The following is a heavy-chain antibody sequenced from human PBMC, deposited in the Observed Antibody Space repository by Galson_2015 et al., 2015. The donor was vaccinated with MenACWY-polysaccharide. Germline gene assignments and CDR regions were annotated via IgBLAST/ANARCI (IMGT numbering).Heavy chain of an antibody. CDR1: GFTFSSYA. Sequence: SLRLSCAASGFTFSSYAMSWVRQAPGKGPEWVSAISDSGGTTFYADSVEGRFTISRDNSKNTLFLQMISLRVEDTAVYYCAKAHIAARPDRRMVYYYYMDVWGKGTMVTVSS. CDR3: AKAHIAARPDRRMVYYYYMDV. V-gene: IGHV3-23*01. D-gene: IGHD6-6*01. CDR2: ISDSGGTT. J-gene: IGHJ6*03.